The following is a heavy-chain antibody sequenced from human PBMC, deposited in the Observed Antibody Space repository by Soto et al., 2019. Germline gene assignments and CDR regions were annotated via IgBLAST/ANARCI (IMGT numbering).Heavy chain of an antibody. J-gene: IGHJ4*02. CDR3: VRDRHYDILTGYFDY. CDR1: GFTFSTYA. V-gene: IGHV3-64D*06. CDR2: ISSNGGIT. Sequence: GGSLRLSCSASGFTFSTYAMHWVRQAPGKGLEYVSGISSNGGITYHADSVKGRFIISRDNSKNTLYLQMNSLRAEDTAVFYCVRDRHYDILTGYFDYWGLGTLVTVSS. D-gene: IGHD3-9*01.